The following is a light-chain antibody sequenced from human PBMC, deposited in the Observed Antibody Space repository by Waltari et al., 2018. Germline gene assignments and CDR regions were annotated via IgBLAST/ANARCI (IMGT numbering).Light chain of an antibody. CDR1: QSISNSY. CDR3: QQYESSPPVT. CDR2: GVS. J-gene: IGKJ4*01. V-gene: IGKV3-20*01. Sequence: EIVLTQSPGTLSLSPRERATLSCRASQSISNSYLAWYQQKPGQAPRLLIYGVSSRATGITDRFSGSGSGTDFTLAISRLEPEDFAVYHCQQYESSPPVTFGGGTKVEIK.